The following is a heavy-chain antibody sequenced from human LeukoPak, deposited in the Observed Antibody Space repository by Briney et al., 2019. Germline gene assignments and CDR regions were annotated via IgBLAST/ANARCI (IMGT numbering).Heavy chain of an antibody. J-gene: IGHJ5*02. D-gene: IGHD6-6*01. Sequence: PGGSLRLSCAASGFTFSSSYMTWVRQAPGKGLEWVSVIRSGGSTVYADSVKGRFTISRDNSKNTLYLQMNSLRAEDTAVYYCAKALAARPTYNWFDPWGQGTLVTVSS. CDR3: AKALAARPTYNWFDP. CDR2: IRSGGST. V-gene: IGHV3-53*01. CDR1: GFTFSSSY.